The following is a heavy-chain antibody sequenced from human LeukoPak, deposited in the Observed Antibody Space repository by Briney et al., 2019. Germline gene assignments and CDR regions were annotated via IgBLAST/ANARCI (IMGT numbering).Heavy chain of an antibody. Sequence: SQTLSLTRAISGDSVSTNTAAWNWIRQSPSRGLEWLGRTYYRSKWYNDYAVSVKSRISINPDTSKNQFSLQLNSVTPEDTAVYYCARDIVGGWSYYYYYMDVWGKGTTVTVSS. D-gene: IGHD6-19*01. CDR1: GDSVSTNTAA. V-gene: IGHV6-1*01. CDR3: ARDIVGGWSYYYYYMDV. J-gene: IGHJ6*03. CDR2: TYYRSKWYN.